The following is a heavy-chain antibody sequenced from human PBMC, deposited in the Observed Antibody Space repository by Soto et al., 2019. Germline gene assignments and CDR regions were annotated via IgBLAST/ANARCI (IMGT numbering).Heavy chain of an antibody. CDR3: ARVTSVIRYEGASVGSWFDT. CDR2: IYHSGTP. Sequence: KPSETLSLTCTVSGGSIRTPDWWSWVRQTPEKGLEWIGEIYHSGTPNYNPSLKSRVSMSVDKSNNQFSLKLYSVTAADTAVYYCARVTSVIRYEGASVGSWFDTWGQGTLVTVSS. V-gene: IGHV4-4*02. CDR1: GGSIRTPDW. D-gene: IGHD5-12*01. J-gene: IGHJ5*02.